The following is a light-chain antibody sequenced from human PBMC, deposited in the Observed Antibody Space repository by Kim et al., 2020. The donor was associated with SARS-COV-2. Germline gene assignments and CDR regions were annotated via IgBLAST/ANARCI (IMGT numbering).Light chain of an antibody. J-gene: IGLJ3*02. CDR3: GTWDTSLSAWV. V-gene: IGLV1-51*01. Sequence: QSVLTQPPSVSEAPGQKVTISCSGSSSNIGSNYVSWYQQLPGTAPKLLIYDSSTRPSGIPDRISGSKSGTSATLGITGLQTGDEADYYCGTWDTSLSAWVFGGGTQLTVL. CDR1: SSNIGSNY. CDR2: DSS.